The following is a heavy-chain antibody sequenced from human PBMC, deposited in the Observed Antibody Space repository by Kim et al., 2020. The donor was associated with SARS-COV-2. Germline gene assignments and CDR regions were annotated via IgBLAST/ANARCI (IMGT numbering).Heavy chain of an antibody. CDR2: IKQDGSEK. D-gene: IGHD6-13*01. V-gene: IGHV3-7*03. CDR3: AREAEAYSSSWIPTVVGEHYYGMDV. J-gene: IGHJ6*02. Sequence: GGSLRLSCAASGFTFSSYWMSWVRQAPGKGLEWVANIKQDGSEKYYVDSVKGRFTISRDNAKNSLYLQMNSLRAEDTAVYYCAREAEAYSSSWIPTVVGEHYYGMDVWGQGTTVTVSS. CDR1: GFTFSSYW.